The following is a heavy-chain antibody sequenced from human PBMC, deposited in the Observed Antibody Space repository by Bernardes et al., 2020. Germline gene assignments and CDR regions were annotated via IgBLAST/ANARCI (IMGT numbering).Heavy chain of an antibody. D-gene: IGHD6-19*01. CDR2: ISGYNNII. CDR1: GYTFTNHG. V-gene: IGHV1-18*01. Sequence: ASVKVSCKASGYTFTNHGISWVRQAPGQGLEWMGWISGYNNIIKYAQKFQGRVTMTTDTSTNTAYMELRSLRSDDTAVYYCARNTAVAGILSPIDFWGQGTLVTGSA. CDR3: ARNTAVAGILSPIDF. J-gene: IGHJ4*02.